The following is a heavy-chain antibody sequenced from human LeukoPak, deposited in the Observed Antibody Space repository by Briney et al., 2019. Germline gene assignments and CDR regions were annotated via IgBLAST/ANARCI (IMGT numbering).Heavy chain of an antibody. D-gene: IGHD6-19*01. CDR1: GDSVSSNSTA. J-gene: IGHJ5*02. CDR2: TYYSSKWYN. Sequence: SQTLSLTCAVSGDSVSSNSTAWNWISQSPSRGLEWLGRTYYSSKWYNDYSVSMKTRITINPDTSTNQFSLQLNFVTPEDTAVYYCARAVGIAVPYNWFDPWGQGTLVTVSS. V-gene: IGHV6-1*01. CDR3: ARAVGIAVPYNWFDP.